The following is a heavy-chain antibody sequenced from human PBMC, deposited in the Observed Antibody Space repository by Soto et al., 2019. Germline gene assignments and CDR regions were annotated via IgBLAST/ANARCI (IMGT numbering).Heavy chain of an antibody. CDR2: ISSSSSTI. V-gene: IGHV3-48*01. D-gene: IGHD3-10*01. Sequence: GGSLRLSCAASGFTFSSYSMNWVRQAPGKGLEWVSYISSSSSTIYYADSVKGRFTISRDNAKNSLYLQMNSLRAEDTAVYYCARDHYYGSGHNPFDYWGQGTLVTVSS. CDR3: ARDHYYGSGHNPFDY. J-gene: IGHJ4*02. CDR1: GFTFSSYS.